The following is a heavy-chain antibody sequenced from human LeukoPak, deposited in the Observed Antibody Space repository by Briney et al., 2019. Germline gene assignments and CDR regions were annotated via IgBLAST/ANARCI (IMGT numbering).Heavy chain of an antibody. CDR2: INHSGST. Sequence: SETLSLTCAVYGGSFSGYYWSWIRQPPGKGLEWIGEINHSGSTNYNPSLKSRVTISVDTSKNQFSLKLSSVTAADTAVYYCARDLKEYQLLVGIDPWGQGTLVTVSS. D-gene: IGHD2-2*01. CDR3: ARDLKEYQLLVGIDP. J-gene: IGHJ5*02. CDR1: GGSFSGYY. V-gene: IGHV4-34*01.